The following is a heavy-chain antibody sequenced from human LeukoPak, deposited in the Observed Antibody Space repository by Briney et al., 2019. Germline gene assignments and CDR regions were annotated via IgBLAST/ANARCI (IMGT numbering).Heavy chain of an antibody. J-gene: IGHJ4*02. CDR2: ISSSGGST. CDR1: GFTFSSYA. Sequence: GGSLRLSCAASGFTFSSYAMSWVRQAPGKGLEWVSAISSSGGSTYYADSVKGRFTISRDNAKNSLYLQMNSLRAEDTAVYYCARGVPRTSGYSGYEGYWGQGTLVTVSS. V-gene: IGHV3-23*01. CDR3: ARGVPRTSGYSGYEGY. D-gene: IGHD5-12*01.